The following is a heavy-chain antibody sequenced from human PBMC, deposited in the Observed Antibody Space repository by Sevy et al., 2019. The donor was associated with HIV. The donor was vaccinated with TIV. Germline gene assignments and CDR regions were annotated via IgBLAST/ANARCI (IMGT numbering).Heavy chain of an antibody. V-gene: IGHV3-15*07. CDR3: ATTRTY. D-gene: IGHD6-6*01. J-gene: IGHJ4*02. CDR2: IKSKSDGGTT. Sequence: GGSLRLSCAASGFTFSSTWMNWVRQAPGKGLEWVGRIKSKSDGGTTDDGAPVQGRFSISRDDSKNTLYLEMNSLKTEDTAVYYCATTRTYWGQGTLVTVSS. CDR1: GFTFSSTW.